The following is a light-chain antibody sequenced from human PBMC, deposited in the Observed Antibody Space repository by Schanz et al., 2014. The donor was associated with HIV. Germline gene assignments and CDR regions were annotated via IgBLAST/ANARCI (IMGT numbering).Light chain of an antibody. J-gene: IGKJ2*01. V-gene: IGKV1-5*03. Sequence: DIQMTQSPSTLSASIGDRVTLTCRASQSISRWLAWYQQRPGKAPKLLISKASALESGVPSRFSGSGSGTEFTLTISSLQPDDLASYHCLQYNGLSPITFGQGTKLEIK. CDR2: KAS. CDR1: QSISRW. CDR3: LQYNGLSPIT.